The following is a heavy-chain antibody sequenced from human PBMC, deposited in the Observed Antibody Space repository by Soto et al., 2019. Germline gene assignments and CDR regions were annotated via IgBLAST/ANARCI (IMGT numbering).Heavy chain of an antibody. CDR1: GGSISSYY. CDR2: IYYSGST. V-gene: IGHV4-59*08. Sequence: PSETLSLTCTVSGGSISSYYWSWIRQPPGKGLEWIGYIYYSGSTNYNPSLKSRVTISVDTSKNQFSLKLSSVTAADTAVYYCARLPTTGIVASFAYWGQGTLVTVSS. J-gene: IGHJ4*02. D-gene: IGHD1-1*01. CDR3: ARLPTTGIVASFAY.